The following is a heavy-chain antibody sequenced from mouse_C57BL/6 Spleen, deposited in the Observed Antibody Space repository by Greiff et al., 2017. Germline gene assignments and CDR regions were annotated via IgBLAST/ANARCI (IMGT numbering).Heavy chain of an antibody. CDR1: GYTFPSYW. Sequence: QVQLQQPGAELVKPGASVKLSCKASGYTFPSYWMHWVKQRPGHGLEWIGMIHPNSGSTNYNEKFKSKATLTVDKSSSTAYMQLSILTSEDSAVYYCARDSTTVVATDFDVWGTGTTVTVST. V-gene: IGHV1-64*01. D-gene: IGHD1-1*01. CDR2: IHPNSGST. CDR3: ARDSTTVVATDFDV. J-gene: IGHJ1*03.